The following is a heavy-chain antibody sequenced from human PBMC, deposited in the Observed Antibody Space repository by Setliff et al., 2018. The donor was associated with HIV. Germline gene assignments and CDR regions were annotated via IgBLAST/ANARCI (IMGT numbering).Heavy chain of an antibody. CDR3: ARGLPDCSGGNCYPYRFDY. CDR1: GYTFISYD. J-gene: IGHJ4*02. V-gene: IGHV1-8*02. CDR2: MNPNIGKT. Sequence: ASVKVSCKASGYTFISYDINWVRQATGQGLEWMGWMNPNIGKTAYAQKFQGRVTMTRNTSISTAYMELRSLRSDDTAVYYCARGLPDCSGGNCYPYRFDYWGQGTLVTVSS. D-gene: IGHD2-15*01.